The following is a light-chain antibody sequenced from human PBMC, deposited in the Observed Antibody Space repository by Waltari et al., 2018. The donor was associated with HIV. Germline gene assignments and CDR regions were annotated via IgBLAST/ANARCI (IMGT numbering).Light chain of an antibody. V-gene: IGKV1D-16*01. CDR1: HGISSW. CDR2: AAS. CDR3: QQYHSYPLT. Sequence: DIQLTQFPSSVSASLGDRVTITCRASHGISSWVACYQQRPEKALKSLIYAASNLQSGVPSRFSGSGSGTNFTLVISRMQPEDFATYYCQQYHSYPLTFGGGTKVEI. J-gene: IGKJ4*01.